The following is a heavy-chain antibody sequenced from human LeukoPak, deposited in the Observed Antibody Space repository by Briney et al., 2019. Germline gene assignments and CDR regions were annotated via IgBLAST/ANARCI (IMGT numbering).Heavy chain of an antibody. CDR1: GYTFTGYY. V-gene: IGHV1-2*02. Sequence: VASVKVSCKASGYTFTGYYMHWVRLAPGQGLEWMGWINPNSGGTNYAQKFQGRVTMTRDTSISTAYMELSRLRSDDTAVYYCARERLRWGGDAFDIWGQGTMVTVSS. CDR2: INPNSGGT. CDR3: ARERLRWGGDAFDI. J-gene: IGHJ3*02. D-gene: IGHD5-12*01.